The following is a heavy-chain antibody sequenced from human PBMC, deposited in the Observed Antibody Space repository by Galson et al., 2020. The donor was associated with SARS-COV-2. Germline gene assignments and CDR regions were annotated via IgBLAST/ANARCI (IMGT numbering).Heavy chain of an antibody. CDR3: ARRPSSTVSVTTPFDY. CDR1: GSSFTSYW. D-gene: IGHD4-4*01. J-gene: IGHJ4*02. Sequence: GESLKISCKGSGSSFTSYWIGWVRQMPGKGLEWMGIIYPGDSDTRYSPSFQGQVTISADKSISTAYLQWSSLKASDTAMYYCARRPSSTVSVTTPFDYWGQGTLVTVSS. V-gene: IGHV5-51*01. CDR2: IYPGDSDT.